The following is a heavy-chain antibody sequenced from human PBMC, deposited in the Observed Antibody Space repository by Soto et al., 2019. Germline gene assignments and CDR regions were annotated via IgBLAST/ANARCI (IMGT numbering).Heavy chain of an antibody. CDR3: ARLSAEVVPAAMLAFDI. J-gene: IGHJ3*02. D-gene: IGHD2-2*01. V-gene: IGHV4-39*01. CDR2: IYYSGST. CDR1: GGSISSSSYY. Sequence: QLQLQESGPGLVKPSETQSLTCTVSGGSISSSSYYWGWIRQPPGKGLEWIGSIYYSGSTYYNPSLKSRVTISVDTSKNQFSLKLSSVTAADTAVYYCARLSAEVVPAAMLAFDIWGQGTMVTVSS.